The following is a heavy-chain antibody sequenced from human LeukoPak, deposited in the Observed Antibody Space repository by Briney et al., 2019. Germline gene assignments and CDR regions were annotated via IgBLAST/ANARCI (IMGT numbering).Heavy chain of an antibody. CDR3: AKDDGYHFFDY. CDR1: GLTFSNYA. Sequence: GGSLRLSCAASGLTFSNYAMGWVRQAPGKGLEWVSAISGSGDRTYHADSVKGRLTISRDNSKYTLYLQMNSLRAEDTAVYYCAKDDGYHFFDYGGQGTLVTVSS. J-gene: IGHJ4*02. D-gene: IGHD5-18*01. V-gene: IGHV3-23*01. CDR2: ISGSGDRT.